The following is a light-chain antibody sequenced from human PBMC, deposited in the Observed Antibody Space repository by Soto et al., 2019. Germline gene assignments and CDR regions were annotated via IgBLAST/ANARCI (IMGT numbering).Light chain of an antibody. CDR3: SSYTASSSPYV. CDR2: EVS. V-gene: IGLV2-14*01. J-gene: IGLJ1*01. CDR1: SSDVGGYNY. Sequence: QAVLTQPASVSGSPGQSITISCTGTSSDVGGYNYVSWYQQHPGKAPKLILYEVSDRPSGVSSRFSGSKSGNTASLTISGLQAEDEADYYCSSYTASSSPYVFGSGTKLTVL.